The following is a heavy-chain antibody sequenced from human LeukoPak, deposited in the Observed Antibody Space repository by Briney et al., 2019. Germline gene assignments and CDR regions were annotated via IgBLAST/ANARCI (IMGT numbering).Heavy chain of an antibody. CDR1: GYTFTGYY. CDR2: INPNSGGT. CDR3: ARHSMSTLTTHANWFDP. V-gene: IGHV1-2*02. D-gene: IGHD4-11*01. Sequence: ASVKVSCKASGYTFTGYYMHWVRQAPGQGLEWMGWINPNSGGTNYAQKFQGRVTMTRDMSTSTVYMELSSLRSEDTAVYYCARHSMSTLTTHANWFDPWGQGTLVTVSS. J-gene: IGHJ5*02.